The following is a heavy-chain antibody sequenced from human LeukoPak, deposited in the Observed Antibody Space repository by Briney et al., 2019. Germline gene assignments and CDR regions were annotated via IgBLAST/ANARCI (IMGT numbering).Heavy chain of an antibody. CDR3: ATDPITLLRGVIIEGFDP. V-gene: IGHV1-24*01. CDR2: FDPEDGET. Sequence: GASVKVSCKVSGYTLSELSMHWVRHAPGRGLEWMGRFDPEDGETICAQKFQGRVTMTEDTSTDTAYMELSSLRSEDTAVYYCATDPITLLRGVIIEGFDPWGQGTLVTVSS. CDR1: GYTLSELS. D-gene: IGHD3-10*01. J-gene: IGHJ5*02.